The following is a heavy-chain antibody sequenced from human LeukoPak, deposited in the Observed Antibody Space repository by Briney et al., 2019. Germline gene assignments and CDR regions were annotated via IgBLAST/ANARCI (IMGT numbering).Heavy chain of an antibody. D-gene: IGHD1-26*01. CDR2: ISYDGSNK. Sequence: GGSLRLSCVASGFTFSRHGMNWVRQAPGKGLEWVAVISYDGSNKYYADSVKGRFTISRDNSKNTLYLQMNSLRAEDTAVYYCARVQIVGATAPYDYWGQGTLVTVSS. J-gene: IGHJ4*02. V-gene: IGHV3-30*03. CDR3: ARVQIVGATAPYDY. CDR1: GFTFSRHG.